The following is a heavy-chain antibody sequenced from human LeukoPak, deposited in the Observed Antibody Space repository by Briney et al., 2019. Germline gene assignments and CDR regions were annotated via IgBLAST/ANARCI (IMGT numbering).Heavy chain of an antibody. CDR3: ARVSGLDAFDI. V-gene: IGHV4-59*08. D-gene: IGHD3-9*01. J-gene: IGHJ3*02. CDR1: GGSISSYY. CDR2: IYYSGST. Sequence: PSETLSLTCTVSGGSISSYYWSWIRQPPGKGLEWIGYIYYSGSTNYNPSLKSRVTISVDTSKNQFSLKLGSVTAADTAVYYCARVSGLDAFDIWGQGTMVTVSS.